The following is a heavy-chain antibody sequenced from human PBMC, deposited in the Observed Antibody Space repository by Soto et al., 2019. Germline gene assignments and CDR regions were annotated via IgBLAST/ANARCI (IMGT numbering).Heavy chain of an antibody. Sequence: QVQLQESGPGLVKPSETLSLTCTGSGCSISSYYWSWIRQPPGKGLEWIGYIYYSGSTNYNPSLKSRVTLSVDTSKNQCSLKLSYVTAADTAGYYCARRVLGHSCCYNRFDPWGPGTPVTVSS. CDR2: IYYSGST. V-gene: IGHV4-59*08. CDR1: GCSISSYY. D-gene: IGHD2-2*01. CDR3: ARRVLGHSCCYNRFDP. J-gene: IGHJ5*02.